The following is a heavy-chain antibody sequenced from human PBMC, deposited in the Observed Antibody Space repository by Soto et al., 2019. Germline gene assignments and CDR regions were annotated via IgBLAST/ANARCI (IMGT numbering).Heavy chain of an antibody. V-gene: IGHV1-8*01. D-gene: IGHD4-17*01. CDR1: GYTFTSYD. Sequence: QVQLVQSGAEVKKPRASVKVSCKASGYTFTSYDINWARQATGQGLEWMGWMNPNSGNTGYAQTFECRVTMTRNTAIGTAYLELSSVRSEDTAVYSCARTLYGDNVDYWGQGTLVTVSS. CDR3: ARTLYGDNVDY. J-gene: IGHJ4*02. CDR2: MNPNSGNT.